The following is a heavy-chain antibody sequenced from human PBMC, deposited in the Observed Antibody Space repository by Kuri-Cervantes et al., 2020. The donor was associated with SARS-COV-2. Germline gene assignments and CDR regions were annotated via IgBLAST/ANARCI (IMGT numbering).Heavy chain of an antibody. J-gene: IGHJ4*02. Sequence: SCAVSGGSISSSNWWSWVRQPPGKGLEWIGEIHRTGTTNYNSPLESRVTISVDRSKNQFSLTLRSVTAADTAVYYCAFNYGTGSYFYWGQGTLVTVSS. D-gene: IGHD3-10*01. CDR1: GGSISSSNW. V-gene: IGHV4-4*02. CDR2: IHRTGTT. CDR3: AFNYGTGSYFY.